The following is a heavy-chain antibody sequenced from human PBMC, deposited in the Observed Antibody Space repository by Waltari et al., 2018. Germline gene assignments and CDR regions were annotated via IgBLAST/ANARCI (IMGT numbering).Heavy chain of an antibody. D-gene: IGHD6-13*01. CDR1: GFTFSSYS. V-gene: IGHV3-48*01. J-gene: IGHJ6*02. CDR3: ARDYSSSQGDDYYYYYYGMDV. CDR2: ISSSSSTI. Sequence: EVQLVESGGGLVQPGGSLSLSCAASGFTFSSYSMNWVRQAPGKGLEWVSYISSSSSTIYYADSVKGRFTISRDNAKNSLYLQMNSLRAEDTAVYYCARDYSSSQGDDYYYYYYGMDVWGQGTTVTVSS.